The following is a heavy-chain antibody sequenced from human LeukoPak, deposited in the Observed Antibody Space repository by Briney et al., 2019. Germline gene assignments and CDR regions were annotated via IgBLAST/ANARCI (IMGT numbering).Heavy chain of an antibody. CDR2: IRYDGSNK. V-gene: IGHV3-30*02. J-gene: IGHJ4*02. CDR3: AKDRISGSYTVPFDY. CDR1: GFTFSSYG. D-gene: IGHD1-26*01. Sequence: GGSLRLSCAASGFTFSSYGMHWVRQAPGKGLEWVAFIRYDGSNKYYADSVKGRFTISRDNSKNTLYLQMNSLRAEDTAVYYCAKDRISGSYTVPFDYWGQGTLVTVSS.